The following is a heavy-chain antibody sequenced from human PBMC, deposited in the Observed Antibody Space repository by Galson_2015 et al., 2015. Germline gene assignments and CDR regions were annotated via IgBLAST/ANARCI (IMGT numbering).Heavy chain of an antibody. CDR2: LYSGDTT. J-gene: IGHJ4*02. V-gene: IGHV3-53*01. D-gene: IGHD3-3*01. CDR3: ARDVIGLFYSDY. CDR1: GFTVSSNY. Sequence: SLRLSCAASGFTVSSNYMSWVRQAPGKGLEWVSVLYSGDTTYYADSVKGRFTISRDNSKNTLYLQMNNLRAEDTAVYYCARDVIGLFYSDYWGQGTLVTVSS.